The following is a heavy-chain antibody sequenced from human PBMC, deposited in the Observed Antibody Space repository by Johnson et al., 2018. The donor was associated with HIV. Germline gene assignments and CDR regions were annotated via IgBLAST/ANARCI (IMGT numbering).Heavy chain of an antibody. V-gene: IGHV3-30*04. CDR1: GFTFSSYA. CDR2: ISYDGSNT. D-gene: IGHD3-10*01. CDR3: ASPKTPTRVVRGAFDI. Sequence: QVQLVESGGGVVQPGGSLRLSCAASGFTFSSYAMHWVRQAPGKGLEWVAVISYDGSNTYYADSVKGRFPISRDNSKNTLYLQMNSLRAEDTAVYYCASPKTPTRVVRGAFDIWCQGTMVTVSS. J-gene: IGHJ3*02.